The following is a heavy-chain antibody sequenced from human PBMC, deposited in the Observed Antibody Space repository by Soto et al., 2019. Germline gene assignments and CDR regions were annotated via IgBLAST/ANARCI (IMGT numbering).Heavy chain of an antibody. D-gene: IGHD4-4*01. J-gene: IGHJ4*02. V-gene: IGHV3-11*01. Sequence: GVSLRLSCAASGFSFRDHYMTWIRQAPGKGLELLSYISPGGDITNYVDSVKGRFTISRDNAKNSLFLHMKSLRAEDTAVYYCTRDPRTTDFWGQGTLVTVSS. CDR3: TRDPRTTDF. CDR1: GFSFRDHY. CDR2: ISPGGDIT.